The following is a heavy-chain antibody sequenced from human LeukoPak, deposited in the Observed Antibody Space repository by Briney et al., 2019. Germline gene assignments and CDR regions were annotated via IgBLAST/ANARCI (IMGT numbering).Heavy chain of an antibody. Sequence: GGSLRLSCAASGFTFSSYAMSWVRQAPGKGLEWVSAISGSGGSTYYADSVKGRFTISSDNSKNTLYLQMNSLRAEDTAVYYCAKDQGYCSGGSCYLVYFQHWGQGTLVTVSS. CDR3: AKDQGYCSGGSCYLVYFQH. D-gene: IGHD2-15*01. V-gene: IGHV3-23*01. CDR1: GFTFSSYA. J-gene: IGHJ1*01. CDR2: ISGSGGST.